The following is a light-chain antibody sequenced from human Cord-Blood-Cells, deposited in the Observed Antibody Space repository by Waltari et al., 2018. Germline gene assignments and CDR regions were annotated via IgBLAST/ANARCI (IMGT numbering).Light chain of an antibody. J-gene: IGLJ1*01. V-gene: IGLV2-14*01. CDR1: SSDVGGSNY. Sequence: QSALTQPAPVSGSPGQSITISCTGTSSDVGGSNYVSWYQQHPGKAPKLMIYEVSNRPSGVSNRFSGSKSGNTASLTISGLQAEDEADYYCSSYTSSSTPYVFGTGTKVTVL. CDR3: SSYTSSSTPYV. CDR2: EVS.